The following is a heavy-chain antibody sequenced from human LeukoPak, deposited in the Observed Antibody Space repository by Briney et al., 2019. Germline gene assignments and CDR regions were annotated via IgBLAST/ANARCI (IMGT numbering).Heavy chain of an antibody. D-gene: IGHD4-17*01. J-gene: IGHJ4*02. Sequence: SETLSLTCTVSAGSISSYYWSWIRQPPGKGLEWIGYIYYSGSTNYNPSLKSRVTISVDTSKNQFSLNLNSVTAADTAMYYCASLMTAVTTWGQGTLVTVSS. CDR2: IYYSGST. CDR3: ASLMTAVTT. CDR1: AGSISSYY. V-gene: IGHV4-59*01.